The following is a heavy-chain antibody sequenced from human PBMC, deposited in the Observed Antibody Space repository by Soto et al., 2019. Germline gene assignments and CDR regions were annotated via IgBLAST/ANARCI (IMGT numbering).Heavy chain of an antibody. Sequence: PGGSLRLSCAVSGFTFSRFGMNWVRQAPGKGLEWVSVIGNDGSDKYYADSVKGRFTISRDNFKNTLYLQMNSLRAEATAVYYSATTNSYYHSIDVWGQGTMVTVSS. D-gene: IGHD3-3*01. J-gene: IGHJ3*01. CDR1: GFTFSRFG. V-gene: IGHV3-33*07. CDR3: ATTNSYYHSIDV. CDR2: IGNDGSDK.